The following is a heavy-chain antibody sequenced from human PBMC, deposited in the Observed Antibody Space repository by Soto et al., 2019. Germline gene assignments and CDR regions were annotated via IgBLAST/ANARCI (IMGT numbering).Heavy chain of an antibody. D-gene: IGHD2-21*02. CDR3: ARDRAYCGGDCYMDYWYFDL. Sequence: GGSLRLSCAASGFTFSSYWMHWVRQAPGKGLVWVSRINSDGSSTSYADSVKGRFTISRDNAKNTLYLQMNSLRAEDTAVCYCARDRAYCGGDCYMDYWYFDLWGRGTLVTVSS. V-gene: IGHV3-74*01. CDR1: GFTFSSYW. CDR2: INSDGSST. J-gene: IGHJ2*01.